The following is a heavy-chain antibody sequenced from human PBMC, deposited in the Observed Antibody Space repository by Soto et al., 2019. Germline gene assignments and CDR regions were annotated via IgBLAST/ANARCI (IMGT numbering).Heavy chain of an antibody. J-gene: IGHJ3*02. CDR3: ASRSRADYYDSSGYPHI. D-gene: IGHD3-22*01. Sequence: ASVKVSCKASGYTFTGYYMHWVRQAPGQGLEWMGWINPNSGGTNYAQKFQGRVIMTRDTSISTAYMELSRLRSDDTAVYYCASRSRADYYDSSGYPHIWGQGTMVTVSS. V-gene: IGHV1-2*02. CDR1: GYTFTGYY. CDR2: INPNSGGT.